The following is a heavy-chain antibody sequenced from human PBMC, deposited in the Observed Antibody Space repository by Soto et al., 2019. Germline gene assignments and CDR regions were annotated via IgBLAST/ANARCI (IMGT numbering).Heavy chain of an antibody. Sequence: PGGSLRLSCAASGFTFSSYGVHWVRQAPGKGLEWVAVISYDGSNKYYADSVKGRFTISRDNSKNTLYLQMNSLRAEDTAVYYCAKGQLTAPGIAVAGTPRMWDVTLGYWGQGTLVTVSS. CDR3: AKGQLTAPGIAVAGTPRMWDVTLGY. J-gene: IGHJ4*02. D-gene: IGHD6-19*01. CDR2: ISYDGSNK. V-gene: IGHV3-30*18. CDR1: GFTFSSYG.